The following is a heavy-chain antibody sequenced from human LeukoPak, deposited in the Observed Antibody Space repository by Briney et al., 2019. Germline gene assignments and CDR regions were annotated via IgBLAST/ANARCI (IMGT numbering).Heavy chain of an antibody. D-gene: IGHD3-22*01. J-gene: IGHJ4*02. CDR2: ISWNSGSI. Sequence: PGGSLRLSCAASGFTFDDYAMHWVRQAPGKGLEWVSGISWNSGSIGYADSVKGRFTISRDNAKNSLYLQMNSLKTEDTAVYYCSTTYYYDSSEGYWGQGTLVTVSS. CDR3: STTYYYDSSEGY. V-gene: IGHV3-9*01. CDR1: GFTFDDYA.